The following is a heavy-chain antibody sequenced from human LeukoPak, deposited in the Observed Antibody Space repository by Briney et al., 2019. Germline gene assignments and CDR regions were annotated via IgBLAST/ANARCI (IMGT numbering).Heavy chain of an antibody. CDR3: ARDRGRMAARIFDY. V-gene: IGHV3-7*03. CDR1: GFTFSSYW. Sequence: GGSLRLSCAASGFTFSSYWMSWVRQAPGKGLEWVANIKQDGSEKYYVDSVKGRFTISRDNAKNSLYLQMNSLRADDTAVYYCARDRGRMAARIFDYWGQGTLVTVSS. D-gene: IGHD6-6*01. J-gene: IGHJ4*02. CDR2: IKQDGSEK.